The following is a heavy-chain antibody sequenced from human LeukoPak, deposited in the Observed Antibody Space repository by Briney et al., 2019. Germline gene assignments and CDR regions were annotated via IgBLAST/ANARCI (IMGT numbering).Heavy chain of an antibody. CDR2: IYYSGST. Sequence: SETLSLTCTVSGGSLSSHYWSWLRQPPGKGLEWLGYIYYSGSTNYNTSLKSRVTISVDTSKNQFSLKLSSVTAADTAVYYGARWITTVTTRGFDYWGQGTLVTVSS. CDR1: GGSLSSHY. J-gene: IGHJ4*02. CDR3: ARWITTVTTRGFDY. D-gene: IGHD4-17*01. V-gene: IGHV4-59*08.